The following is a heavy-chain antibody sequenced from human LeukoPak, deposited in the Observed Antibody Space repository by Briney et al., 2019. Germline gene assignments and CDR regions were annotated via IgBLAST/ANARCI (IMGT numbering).Heavy chain of an antibody. D-gene: IGHD1-7*01. CDR2: IYSGGST. CDR3: AREGNWNYLFY. Sequence: GGSLRLSCAASGFTVSSNYMSWVRQAPGKGLEWVSVIYSGGSTYYADSVKGRFTISRDNSKNTLYLQMNSLRAEDTAVYYCAREGNWNYLFYWGQGTLVTVSS. CDR1: GFTVSSNY. J-gene: IGHJ4*02. V-gene: IGHV3-53*01.